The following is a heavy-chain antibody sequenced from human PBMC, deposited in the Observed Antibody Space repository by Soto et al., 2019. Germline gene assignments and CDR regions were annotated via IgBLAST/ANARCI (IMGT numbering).Heavy chain of an antibody. V-gene: IGHV4-31*03. CDR1: GGSISSGGYY. CDR2: IYDSGSA. D-gene: IGHD3-10*01. CDR3: ARDITTILGVSYYYMDV. Sequence: QVQLQESGPGLVKPSQTLSLTCTVSGGSISSGGYYWSWIRQHPGKGLEWIGHIYDSGSAYYNPSLKSRVIISGDTSKNQFSLRLSSVTAADTAVYYCARDITTILGVSYYYMDVWGKGTTVTVSS. J-gene: IGHJ6*03.